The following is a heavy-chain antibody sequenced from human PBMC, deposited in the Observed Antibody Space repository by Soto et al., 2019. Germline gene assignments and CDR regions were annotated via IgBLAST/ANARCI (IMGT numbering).Heavy chain of an antibody. CDR2: INAGNGNT. CDR3: ARVTRQLLPDY. Sequence: QVQLVQSGAEEKKPGASVKVSCKASGYTFTSYAMHWVRQAPGQRLEWMGWINAGNGNTKYSQKFQGRVTITRDTSASTAYMELSSVRSEDTAVYYCARVTRQLLPDYWGQGTLVTVSS. CDR1: GYTFTSYA. V-gene: IGHV1-3*05. J-gene: IGHJ4*02. D-gene: IGHD2-15*01.